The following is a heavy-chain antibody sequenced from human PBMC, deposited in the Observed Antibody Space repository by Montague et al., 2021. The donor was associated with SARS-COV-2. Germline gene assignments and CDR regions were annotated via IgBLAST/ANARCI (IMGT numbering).Heavy chain of an antibody. CDR3: ARQKMGSVTIFGVVMHDKWFDX. CDR2: IYYSGST. J-gene: IGHJ5*02. CDR1: GGSISSSSYY. D-gene: IGHD3-3*01. V-gene: IGHV4-39*01. Sequence: SETLSLTCTVSGGSISSSSYYWGWIRQPPGKGLEWIGNIYYSGSTYYNPSLKSRVTIPVDTSKNQFSLKLGSVTAADTAVYYCARQKMGSVTIFGVVMHDKWFDXWGQGTLVTVSS.